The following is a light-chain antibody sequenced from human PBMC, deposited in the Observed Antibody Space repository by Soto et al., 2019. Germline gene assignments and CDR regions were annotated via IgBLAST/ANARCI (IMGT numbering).Light chain of an antibody. CDR1: QTVSSTY. V-gene: IGKV3-20*01. CDR2: GAS. CDR3: QQFGTSPYT. J-gene: IGKJ2*01. Sequence: EIVLTQSPGTLSLSQGEGATLSCRASQTVSSTYLAWYQQKPGRAPSLLIHGASTRAAGIPDRFSASGSGTHFTLTIHRLEPEDCAVYFCQQFGTSPYTFGQGTTVEI.